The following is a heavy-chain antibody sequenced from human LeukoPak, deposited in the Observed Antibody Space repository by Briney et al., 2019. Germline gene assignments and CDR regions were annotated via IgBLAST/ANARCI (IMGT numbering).Heavy chain of an antibody. CDR2: IYSTGST. J-gene: IGHJ4*02. Sequence: SETLSLTCTVSGGSISSYYWSWIRQPPGKGLEWIGYIYSTGSTNYNPSLKSQVTISVDTSKNHFSLKLRSVTAADTAVYYCARTATTPDYWGQGTLVTVSS. CDR3: ARTATTPDY. D-gene: IGHD5-12*01. CDR1: GGSISSYY. V-gene: IGHV4-59*08.